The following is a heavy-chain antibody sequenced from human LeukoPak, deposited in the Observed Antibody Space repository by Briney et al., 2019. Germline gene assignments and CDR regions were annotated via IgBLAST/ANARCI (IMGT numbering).Heavy chain of an antibody. CDR2: INQDGSVK. CDR3: SRSLEY. Sequence: PGGSLRLSCTASGFSFSQYWMDWVSQAPGKGLEWVANINQDGSVKYYVDSVKGRFTISRDNTKNSLSLRMDSLRDDDTAVYYCSRSLEYLGRGTLVTVSS. J-gene: IGHJ4*02. V-gene: IGHV3-7*01. CDR1: GFSFSQYW.